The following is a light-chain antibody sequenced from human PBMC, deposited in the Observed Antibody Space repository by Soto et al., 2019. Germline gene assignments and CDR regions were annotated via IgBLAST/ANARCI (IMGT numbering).Light chain of an antibody. CDR3: QQYSSYPWT. CDR2: DAS. CDR1: QSISSW. J-gene: IGKJ1*01. Sequence: DIQMTQSPSTLSASVGDRVTITCRASQSISSWLAWYQQKPGKAPKLLIYDASSLESGVPSRFSGSGSGTEFTLTISSLQPDDFGTYYCQQYSSYPWTFGQGTKVDIK. V-gene: IGKV1-5*01.